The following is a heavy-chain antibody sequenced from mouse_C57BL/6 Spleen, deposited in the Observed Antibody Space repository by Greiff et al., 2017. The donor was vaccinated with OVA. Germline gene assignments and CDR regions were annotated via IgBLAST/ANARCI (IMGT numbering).Heavy chain of an antibody. J-gene: IGHJ2*01. CDR3: ALSMMDTTDY. CDR1: GYSFTSYY. Sequence: VKLQQSGPELVKPGASVKISCKASGYSFTSYYIHWVKQRPGQGLEWIGWIYPGSGNTKYTEKFKGKATLTADTSSSTAYMQLSSLTSEDSAVYYCALSMMDTTDYWGQGTTLTVSS. D-gene: IGHD2-3*01. V-gene: IGHV1-66*01. CDR2: IYPGSGNT.